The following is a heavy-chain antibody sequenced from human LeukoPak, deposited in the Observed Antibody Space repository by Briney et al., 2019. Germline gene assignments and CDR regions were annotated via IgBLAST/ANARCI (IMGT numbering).Heavy chain of an antibody. V-gene: IGHV4-4*07. CDR3: ARGITYYDILTGYYIPNNFDH. Sequence: SETLSLTCTVSGGFFSSYYWTWIRQPAGKGLEWIGHIYSSGSTNYNPSLKGRVTMSIDTSKNQFSLMLNSVTAADTALYYCARGITYYDILTGYYIPNNFDHWGQGTLVTVLS. CDR2: IYSSGST. J-gene: IGHJ4*02. CDR1: GGFFSSYY. D-gene: IGHD3-9*01.